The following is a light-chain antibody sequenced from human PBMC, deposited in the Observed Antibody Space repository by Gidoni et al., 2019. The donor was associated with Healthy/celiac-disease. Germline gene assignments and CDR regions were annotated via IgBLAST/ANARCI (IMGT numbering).Light chain of an antibody. CDR2: LGS. Sequence: DIVMTQSPLSLPVTPGAPASISCRSSQSLLHSNGCNYLDWYLQKPGQSPQLLIYLGSTRASGVPDRFSGSGSGTDFTLKISRVEAEDVGVYYCMQALQTPYTFGQGTKLEIK. V-gene: IGKV2-28*01. CDR3: MQALQTPYT. J-gene: IGKJ2*01. CDR1: QSLLHSNGCNY.